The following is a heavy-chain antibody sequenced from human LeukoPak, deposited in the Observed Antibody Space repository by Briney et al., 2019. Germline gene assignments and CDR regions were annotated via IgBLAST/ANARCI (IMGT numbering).Heavy chain of an antibody. CDR1: GFTFSSHS. CDR2: IKQDGSEK. CDR3: ARDKIVGATNFDY. V-gene: IGHV3-7*01. Sequence: GGSLRLSCAASGFTFSSHSMNWVRQAPGKGLEWVANIKQDGSEKYYVDSVKGRFTIFRDNARNSLYLQMNSLRAEDTAVYYCARDKIVGATNFDYWGQGTLVTVSS. J-gene: IGHJ4*02. D-gene: IGHD1-26*01.